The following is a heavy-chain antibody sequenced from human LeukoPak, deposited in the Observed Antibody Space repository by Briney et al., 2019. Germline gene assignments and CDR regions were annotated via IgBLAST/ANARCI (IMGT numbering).Heavy chain of an antibody. J-gene: IGHJ6*02. Sequence: GGSLRLSCAASGFTFSDYYMSWIRQAPGKGLEWVSYISSSGSTIYYADSVKGRFTISRDNAKNSLYLQMNSLRAEDTAVYYCARDRAADCCGDCYYYYYYGMDVWGQGTTVTVSS. V-gene: IGHV3-11*01. CDR1: GFTFSDYY. CDR3: ARDRAADCCGDCYYYYYYGMDV. D-gene: IGHD2-21*02. CDR2: ISSSGSTI.